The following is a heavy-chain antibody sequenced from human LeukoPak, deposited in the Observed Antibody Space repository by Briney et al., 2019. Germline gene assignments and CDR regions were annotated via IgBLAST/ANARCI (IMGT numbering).Heavy chain of an antibody. D-gene: IGHD3-10*02. Sequence: ASVKVSCKASGYTFTSYYMHWVRQAPGQGLEWMGIINPSGGSTSYVQKFQGRVTMTRDTSTSTVYMELSSLRSEDTAVYYCARLCWGNQLAGFDSWAREPWSPSPQ. CDR3: ARLCWGNQLAGFDS. J-gene: IGHJ4*02. CDR1: GYTFTSYY. CDR2: INPSGGST. V-gene: IGHV1-46*01.